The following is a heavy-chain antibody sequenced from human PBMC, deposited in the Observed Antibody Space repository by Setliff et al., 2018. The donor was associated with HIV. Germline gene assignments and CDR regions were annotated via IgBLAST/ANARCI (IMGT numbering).Heavy chain of an antibody. Sequence: SETLSLTCAVYGGPFSDYYWSWIRQPPGKGLEWIGEINHSGSTNYSPSLKSRVTISVDTSKNQFSLKVNSVTAADTAVYYCARGRITLVRGVTNPYYDYYMDVWGKGTTVTVSS. CDR3: ARGRITLVRGVTNPYYDYYMDV. D-gene: IGHD3-10*01. CDR2: INHSGST. J-gene: IGHJ6*03. CDR1: GGPFSDYY. V-gene: IGHV4-34*01.